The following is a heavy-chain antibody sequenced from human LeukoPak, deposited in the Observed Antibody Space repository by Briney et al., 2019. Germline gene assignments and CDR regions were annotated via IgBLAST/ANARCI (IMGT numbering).Heavy chain of an antibody. V-gene: IGHV3-7*01. D-gene: IGHD6-19*01. Sequence: GGSLRLSCAASGFTFTVYAMSWFRQTPGKGLEWVANIHDDGIVTHYVDSVKGRFTISRDNSKNTLYLQMNSLRAEDTAVYYCARWGSSGWYYDYWGQGTLVTVSS. J-gene: IGHJ4*02. CDR3: ARWGSSGWYYDY. CDR1: GFTFTVYA. CDR2: IHDDGIVT.